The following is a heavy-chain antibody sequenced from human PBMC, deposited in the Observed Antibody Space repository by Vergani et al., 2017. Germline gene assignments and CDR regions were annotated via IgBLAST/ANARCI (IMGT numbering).Heavy chain of an antibody. V-gene: IGHV1-46*03. D-gene: IGHD6-19*01. CDR1: GYTFTSYY. CDR2: INPSGGST. Sequence: QVQLVQSGAEVKKPGASVKVSCKASGYTFTSYYMHWVRQAPGQGLEWMGIINPSGGSTSYAQKFQGRVTRTRDTSTSTVYMELSSLRSEDTAVYYCAGGTLGIIAVAGTLAFDIWGQGTMVTVSS. CDR3: AGGTLGIIAVAGTLAFDI. J-gene: IGHJ3*02.